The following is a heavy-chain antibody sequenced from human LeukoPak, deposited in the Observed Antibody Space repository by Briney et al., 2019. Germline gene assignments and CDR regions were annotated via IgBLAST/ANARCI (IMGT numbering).Heavy chain of an antibody. CDR2: ISDRTGRT. D-gene: IGHD4-17*01. V-gene: IGHV3-23*01. CDR1: GFTFSSFA. J-gene: IGHJ3*01. Sequence: AGGSLRLSCAASGFTFSSFAMNWVRQAPGKGLEWVSSISDRTGRTYYADSVKGRFIISRDNAKDTLFLQMNSLRADDTAIYYCAKPSYGDPLDSFDVWGQGTMVTVSS. CDR3: AKPSYGDPLDSFDV.